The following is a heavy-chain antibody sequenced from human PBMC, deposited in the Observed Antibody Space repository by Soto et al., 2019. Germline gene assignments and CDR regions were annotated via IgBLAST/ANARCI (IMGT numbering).Heavy chain of an antibody. CDR3: AKDLSESWYFDY. J-gene: IGHJ4*02. V-gene: IGHV3-23*01. CDR1: GLTITSWS. Sequence: GPRWLYCPASGLTITSWSMYRFRQAPGKGLEWVSAISGSGGSTYYADSVKGRFTISRDNSKNTLYLQMNSLRAEDTAVYYCAKDLSESWYFDYWGQGTLVTVSS. CDR2: ISGSGGST. D-gene: IGHD3-9*01.